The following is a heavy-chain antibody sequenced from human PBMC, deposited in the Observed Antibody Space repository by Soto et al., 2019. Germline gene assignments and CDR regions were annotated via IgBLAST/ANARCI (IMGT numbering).Heavy chain of an antibody. J-gene: IGHJ5*02. V-gene: IGHV3-30*18. CDR1: GFTFSTYG. D-gene: IGHD1-26*01. CDR3: AKDLGSQSASFYPCFDP. Sequence: QVQLVESGGGVVQPGRSLRLSCAASGFTFSTYGMHWVRQAPGKGLEWVAVISYDGGNKYYADSVKGRFTISRDNSKNTLCLQMHSLRAEDTAVYYCAKDLGSQSASFYPCFDPWGQGPLVTVSS. CDR2: ISYDGGNK.